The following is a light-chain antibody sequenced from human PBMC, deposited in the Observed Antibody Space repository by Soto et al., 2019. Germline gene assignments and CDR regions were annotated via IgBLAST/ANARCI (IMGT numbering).Light chain of an antibody. CDR1: SSNIGARYD. V-gene: IGLV1-40*01. CDR2: GNS. Sequence: QSVLTQPPSVSGAPGQRVTISCTGSSSNIGARYDVHWYQHLPGTAPKLLIYGNSNRPSGVPDRFSGSKSGTSASLAITGLQAEDEADYYCQSYDSSPSGYVFGTGTKVTVL. J-gene: IGLJ1*01. CDR3: QSYDSSPSGYV.